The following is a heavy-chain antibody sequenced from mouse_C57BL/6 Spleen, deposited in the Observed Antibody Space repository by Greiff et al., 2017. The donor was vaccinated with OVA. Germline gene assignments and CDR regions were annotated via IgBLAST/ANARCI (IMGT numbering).Heavy chain of an antibody. CDR2: ISSGSSTI. D-gene: IGHD1-1*01. Sequence: EVKVVESGGGLVKPGGSLKLSCAASGFTFSDYGMHWVRQAPEKGLEWVSYISSGSSTIYYADTLQGPFTLSRDNAKNTLFLQMTSLRSEDTAMDYCARERITTVVSYYFDYWGQGTTRTVSS. CDR1: GFTFSDYG. CDR3: ARERITTVVSYYFDY. J-gene: IGHJ2*01. V-gene: IGHV5-17*01.